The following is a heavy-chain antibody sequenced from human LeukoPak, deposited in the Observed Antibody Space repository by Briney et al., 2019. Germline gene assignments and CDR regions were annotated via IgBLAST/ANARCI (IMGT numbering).Heavy chain of an antibody. J-gene: IGHJ4*02. V-gene: IGHV3-21*01. CDR1: GFTFSSYG. CDR2: ISSSSSYI. D-gene: IGHD3-10*01. CDR3: ARDYYGSGSYYLLYYFDY. Sequence: GGSLRLSCAASGFTFSSYGMNWVRQAPGKGLEWVSSISSSSSYIYYADSVKGRFTISRDNAKNSLYLQMNSLRAEDTAVYYCARDYYGSGSYYLLYYFDYWGQGTLVTVSS.